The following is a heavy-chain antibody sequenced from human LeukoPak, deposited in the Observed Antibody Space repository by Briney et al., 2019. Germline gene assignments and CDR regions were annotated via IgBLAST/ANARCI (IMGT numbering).Heavy chain of an antibody. CDR3: ARVGTVTLYYYYMDV. CDR2: IYHSGST. Sequence: SETLSLTCAVSGGSISSSNWWSWVRQPPGKGLEWIGEIYHSGSTNYNPSLKSRVTISVDKSKNQFSLKLSSVTAADTAVYYCARVGTVTLYYYYMDVWGKGTTVTVSS. J-gene: IGHJ6*03. D-gene: IGHD4-17*01. V-gene: IGHV4-4*02. CDR1: GGSISSSNW.